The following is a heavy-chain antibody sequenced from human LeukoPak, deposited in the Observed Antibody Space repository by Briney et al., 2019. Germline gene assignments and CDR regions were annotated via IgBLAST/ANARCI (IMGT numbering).Heavy chain of an antibody. Sequence: SGGSLRLSCAASGFTFSSYAMSGGRQAPGEGREWVSAIIGSGVSTYYADSVKGRFTISRDNSKNTLSMQMNSLRAEDTAVYYCAKDSRQWLANWFDPWGQGTLVTVSS. D-gene: IGHD6-19*01. V-gene: IGHV3-23*01. J-gene: IGHJ5*02. CDR1: GFTFSSYA. CDR3: AKDSRQWLANWFDP. CDR2: IIGSGVST.